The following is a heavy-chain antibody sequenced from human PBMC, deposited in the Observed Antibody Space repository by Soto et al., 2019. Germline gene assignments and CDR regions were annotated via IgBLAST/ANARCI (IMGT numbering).Heavy chain of an antibody. Sequence: QVQLQESGPGLVKPSDTLSLTCTVSGGSISSYYWSWIRQPPGKGLEWIGYIYYSGSTNYNPSLKRVTISVDTSKNQFSLKLSSVTAADTAVYYCARRYGGAFDIWGQGTMVTVSS. CDR3: ARRYGGAFDI. CDR2: IYYSGST. D-gene: IGHD3-10*01. J-gene: IGHJ3*02. CDR1: GGSISSYY. V-gene: IGHV4-59*08.